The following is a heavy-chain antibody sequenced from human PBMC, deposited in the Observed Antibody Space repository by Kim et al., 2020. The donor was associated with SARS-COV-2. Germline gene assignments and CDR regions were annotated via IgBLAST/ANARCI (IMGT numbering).Heavy chain of an antibody. D-gene: IGHD2-15*01. CDR1: GYTFTGYY. CDR2: INPNSGGT. Sequence: ASVKVSCKASGYTFTGYYMHWVRQAPGQGLEWMGWINPNSGGTNYAQKFQGWVTMTRDTSISTAYMELSRLRSDDTAVYYCARGDIVVVPGYYYYGMDVWGQGTTVTVSS. J-gene: IGHJ6*02. V-gene: IGHV1-2*04. CDR3: ARGDIVVVPGYYYYGMDV.